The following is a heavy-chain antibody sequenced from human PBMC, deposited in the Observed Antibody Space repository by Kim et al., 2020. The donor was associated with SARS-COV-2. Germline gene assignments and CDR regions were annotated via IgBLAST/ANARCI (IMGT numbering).Heavy chain of an antibody. CDR3: TRDNHQVDDFDS. D-gene: IGHD2-15*01. J-gene: IGHJ4*02. Sequence: TDYADAVRGRFTISRDNARKSLYLQMNSLRADDTALNYWTRDNHQVDDFDSWGQGTLVTVSS. CDR2: T. V-gene: IGHV3-48*03.